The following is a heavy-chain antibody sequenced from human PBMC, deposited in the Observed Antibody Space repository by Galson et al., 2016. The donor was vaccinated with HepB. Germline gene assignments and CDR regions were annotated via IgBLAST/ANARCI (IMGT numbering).Heavy chain of an antibody. D-gene: IGHD1-14*01. CDR2: VYYSGAT. CDR3: VRPRNLAFDY. J-gene: IGHJ4*02. CDR1: GDFISDTNPY. Sequence: SETLSLTCTVSGDFISDTNPYWGWIRQPPGKRLEWIGSVYYSGATYYNPSLKSRVIMSLDTSRNQFSLKLTSVTAADTAVYYCVRPRNLAFDYWGQGTLVTVSS. V-gene: IGHV4-39*01.